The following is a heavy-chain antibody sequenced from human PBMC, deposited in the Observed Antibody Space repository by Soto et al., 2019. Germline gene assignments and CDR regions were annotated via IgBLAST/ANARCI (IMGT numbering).Heavy chain of an antibody. V-gene: IGHV3-30-3*01. CDR2: ISYDGSNK. Sequence: QVQLVESGGGVVQPGRYLRLSCAASGFTFSSYAMHWVRQAPGKGLEWVAVISYDGSNKYYADSVKGRFTISRDNSKNTLYLQMNSQRAEDTAVYYCARDRLRYNWNDFPYYYYGMDVWGQGTTVTVSS. J-gene: IGHJ6*02. CDR3: ARDRLRYNWNDFPYYYYGMDV. D-gene: IGHD1-1*01. CDR1: GFTFSSYA.